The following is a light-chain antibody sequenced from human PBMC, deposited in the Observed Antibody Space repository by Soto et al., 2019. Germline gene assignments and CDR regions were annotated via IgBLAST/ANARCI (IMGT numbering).Light chain of an antibody. CDR3: QQDNKRPRK. Sequence: EIVLTQSPATLCLSTAQISTVYFMSSQSVGSNFAWYQQKPGQAPRLLIYGASTRATDIPGGFSGSGSGTEFTLTISSLQSEDFTVYCCQQDNKRPRKFGQGTKVDIK. CDR2: GAS. V-gene: IGKV3-15*01. J-gene: IGKJ1*01. CDR1: QSVGSN.